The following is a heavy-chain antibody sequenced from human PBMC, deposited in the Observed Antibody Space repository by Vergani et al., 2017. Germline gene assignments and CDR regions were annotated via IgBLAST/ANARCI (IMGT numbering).Heavy chain of an antibody. CDR3: ARGAPSPFDY. J-gene: IGHJ4*02. D-gene: IGHD4/OR15-4a*01. Sequence: QVHVRESGPGLVKPSETLSLSCEVSGYSLSTGYYWAWIRQPPGKGLEWIGTFHHSGITYYNPSLKSRVLISADSSKNQLALKVTSVTAADTAIYFCARGAPSPFDYWGLGTLVAVSS. V-gene: IGHV4-38-2*01. CDR1: GYSLSTGYY. CDR2: FHHSGIT.